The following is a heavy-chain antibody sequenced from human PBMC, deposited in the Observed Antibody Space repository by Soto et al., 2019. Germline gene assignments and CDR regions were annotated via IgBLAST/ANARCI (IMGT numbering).Heavy chain of an antibody. D-gene: IGHD2-15*01. V-gene: IGHV1-69*13. Sequence: SVEVSCKXSGGTFSSYAISWVRQAPGQGLEWMGGIIPIFGTANYAQKFQGRVTITADESTSTAYMELSSLRSEDTAVYYCASSTSSGPNWFDPWGQGTLVTVSS. CDR3: ASSTSSGPNWFDP. J-gene: IGHJ5*02. CDR1: GGTFSSYA. CDR2: IIPIFGTA.